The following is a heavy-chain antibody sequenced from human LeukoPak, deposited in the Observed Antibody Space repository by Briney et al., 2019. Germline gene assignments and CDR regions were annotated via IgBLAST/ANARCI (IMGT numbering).Heavy chain of an antibody. CDR2: INWNGGST. D-gene: IGHD2-21*01. CDR1: GFTFDDYG. Sequence: PGGSLRLSCAASGFTFDDYGMSWVRHAPGKGLEWVSGINWNGGSTGYADSVKGRFTISRDNAKNSLYLQMNSLRAEDTALYYCAREAYCGGDCYSYDAFDIWGQGTMVTVSS. V-gene: IGHV3-20*04. J-gene: IGHJ3*02. CDR3: AREAYCGGDCYSYDAFDI.